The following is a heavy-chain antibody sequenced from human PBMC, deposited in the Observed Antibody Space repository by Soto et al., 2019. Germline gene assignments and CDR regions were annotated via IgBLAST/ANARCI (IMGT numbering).Heavy chain of an antibody. CDR3: ARILIIGTTRGSYFDY. V-gene: IGHV3-7*01. J-gene: IGHJ4*02. CDR2: IKPDGYQK. CDR1: GFNFRSYA. Sequence: PVGSLRLSCAASGFNFRSYARSWVRQAPGKGLEWVANIKPDGYQKWYVDSVKGRFTTSRDNAKNSLYLQMNGLRAEDTAVYYCARILIIGTTRGSYFDYWGQGTLVTVSS. D-gene: IGHD1-20*01.